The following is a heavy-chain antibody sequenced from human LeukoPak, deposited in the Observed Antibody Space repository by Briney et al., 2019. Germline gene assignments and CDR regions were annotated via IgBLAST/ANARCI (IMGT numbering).Heavy chain of an antibody. CDR1: GGTFSSYA. V-gene: IGHV1-69*13. D-gene: IGHD4-11*01. CDR2: IIPIFGTA. CDR3: AKDPNSDYIGTFDI. Sequence: GASVKVSCKASGGTFSSYAISWVRQAPGQGLEWMGGIIPIFGTANYAQKFQGRVTITADESTSTAYMELSSLRSEDTAVYFCAKDPNSDYIGTFDIWGQGTMVTVSS. J-gene: IGHJ3*02.